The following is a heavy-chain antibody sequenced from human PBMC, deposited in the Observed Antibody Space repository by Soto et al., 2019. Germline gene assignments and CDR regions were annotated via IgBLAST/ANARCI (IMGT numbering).Heavy chain of an antibody. J-gene: IGHJ6*02. D-gene: IGHD3-22*01. CDR2: SNPNSSGT. CDR1: GYSLRSNY. Sequence: QVQLVQSGAEVKKPGASVKVSCKASGYSLRSNYIHWVRQAPGQVLEWLGWSNPNSSGTVYAQKFQGRVTMTRDTSLTTVYMQLNRLTGDDTAVYYCARDLIVDGPDTYAMDVGGQGTTVTVSS. V-gene: IGHV1-2*02. CDR3: ARDLIVDGPDTYAMDV.